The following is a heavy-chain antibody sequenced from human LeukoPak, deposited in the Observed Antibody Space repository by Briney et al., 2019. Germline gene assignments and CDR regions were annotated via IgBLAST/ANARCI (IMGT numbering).Heavy chain of an antibody. CDR2: MNPNSGNT. CDR3: ARVYDFWSGYYDWFDP. CDR1: GYTFTSYD. V-gene: IGHV1-8*01. D-gene: IGHD3-3*01. Sequence: ASVKVSCKASGYTFTSYDINWVRQATGQGLEWMGWMNPNSGNTGYAQKFQGRVTMTRNTSISTAYVELSSLRSEDTAVYYCARVYDFWSGYYDWFDPWGQGTLVTVSS. J-gene: IGHJ5*02.